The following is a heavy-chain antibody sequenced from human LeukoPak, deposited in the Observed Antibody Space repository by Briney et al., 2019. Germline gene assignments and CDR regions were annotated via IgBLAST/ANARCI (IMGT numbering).Heavy chain of an antibody. Sequence: ASVKVSCKASGGTFTSYYIHWVRQAPGQGLEWMGIINPSGGSTSYAQKFQGRVTMTRDTSTSTVYMDLNSLRSEDTAVYYCASGIVATTLDYWGQGTLVTVSS. J-gene: IGHJ4*02. CDR2: INPSGGST. D-gene: IGHD5-12*01. V-gene: IGHV1-46*01. CDR3: ASGIVATTLDY. CDR1: GGTFTSYY.